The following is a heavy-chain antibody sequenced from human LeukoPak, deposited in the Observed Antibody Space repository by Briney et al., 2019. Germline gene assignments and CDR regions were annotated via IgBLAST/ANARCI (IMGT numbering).Heavy chain of an antibody. J-gene: IGHJ6*02. CDR3: ARSRVVRYYYYGMDV. D-gene: IGHD3-10*01. Sequence: PETLSLTCTVSGGSISSYYWSWIRQPPGKGLEWIGYIYYSGSTNYNPSLKSRVTISVDKSKNQFSLKLSSVTAADTAVYYCARSRVVRYYYYGMDVWGQGTTVTVSS. CDR2: IYYSGST. CDR1: GGSISSYY. V-gene: IGHV4-59*12.